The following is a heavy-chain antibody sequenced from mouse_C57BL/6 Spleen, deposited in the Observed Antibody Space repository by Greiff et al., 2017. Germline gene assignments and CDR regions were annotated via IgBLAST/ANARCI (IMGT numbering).Heavy chain of an antibody. D-gene: IGHD2-5*01. CDR2: ISSGGDYT. Sequence: EVQRVESGEGLVKPGGSLKLSCAASGFTFSSYAMSWVSQTPEKRLEWVAYISSGGDYTNYADTVKGRFTITRDNARNTLYLQMSSLKSEDTAMYYCTRLNSNYDPFAYWGQGTLVTVSA. J-gene: IGHJ3*01. CDR3: TRLNSNYDPFAY. CDR1: GFTFSSYA. V-gene: IGHV5-9-1*02.